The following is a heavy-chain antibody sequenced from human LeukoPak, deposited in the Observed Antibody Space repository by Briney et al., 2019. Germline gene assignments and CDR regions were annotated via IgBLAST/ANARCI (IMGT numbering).Heavy chain of an antibody. J-gene: IGHJ4*02. CDR2: IYYSGST. CDR1: GGSISSYY. V-gene: IGHV4-59*01. D-gene: IGHD3-22*01. Sequence: PSETLSLTCTVSGGSISSYYWSWIRQPPGKGLEWIGYIYYSGSTNYNPSLKSRVTISVDTSKNQFSLKLSSVTAADTAVYYCARVALPTYYYDSSGYYYDYWGQGTLVTVSS. CDR3: ARVALPTYYYDSSGYYYDY.